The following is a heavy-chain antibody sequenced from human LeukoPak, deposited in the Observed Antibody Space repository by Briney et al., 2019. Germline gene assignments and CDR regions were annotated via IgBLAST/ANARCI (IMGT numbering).Heavy chain of an antibody. CDR3: AGDGPYSSSPYDY. CDR1: GYTFTGYY. D-gene: IGHD6-13*01. Sequence: ASVKVSCKASGYTFTGYYMHWVRQAPGQGLEWMEWINPNSGGTNYAQKFQGRVTMTRDTSISTAYMELSRLRSDDTAVYYCAGDGPYSSSPYDYWGQGTLVTVSS. CDR2: INPNSGGT. V-gene: IGHV1-2*02. J-gene: IGHJ4*02.